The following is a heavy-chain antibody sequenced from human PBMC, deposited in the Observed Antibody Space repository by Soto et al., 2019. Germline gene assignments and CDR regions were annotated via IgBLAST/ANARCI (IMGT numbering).Heavy chain of an antibody. D-gene: IGHD1-26*01. CDR3: ARTPRGQWELPYYYYGMDV. Sequence: QVQLVESGGGVVQPGRSLRLSCAASGFTFSSYAMHWVRQAPGKGLEWVAVISYDGSNKYYADSVKGRFTISRDNSKNTLYLQMNRLGAEDTAVYYCARTPRGQWELPYYYYGMDVWGQGTTVTVSS. V-gene: IGHV3-30-3*01. J-gene: IGHJ6*02. CDR2: ISYDGSNK. CDR1: GFTFSSYA.